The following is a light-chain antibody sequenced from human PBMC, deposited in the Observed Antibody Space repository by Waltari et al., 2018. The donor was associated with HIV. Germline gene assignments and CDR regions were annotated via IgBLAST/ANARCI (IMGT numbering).Light chain of an antibody. CDR2: DIN. CDR3: NSYTSRTTFV. V-gene: IGLV2-14*03. J-gene: IGLJ1*01. CDR1: SSDVGGYEF. Sequence: QSALTQPASVSGSPGQSITISCTGTSSDVGGYEFVAWYQQHPGKAPKLLVDDINKRPSGVSNRFSGSKSGNTASLTVSGLQADDEADYYCNSYTSRTTFVFGTGTKVTVL.